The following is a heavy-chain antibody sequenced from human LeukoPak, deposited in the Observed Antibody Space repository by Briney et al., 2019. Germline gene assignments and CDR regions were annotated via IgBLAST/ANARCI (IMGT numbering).Heavy chain of an antibody. Sequence: PGGSLRLCCAASGFTFSSYAMHWGRQAPGKGLEWVAVISYDGSNKYYADSVKGRFTITRDNSKNTLYLQMNSLRAEDTAVYYCARDRVSGFLDYWGQGTLVTVSS. V-gene: IGHV3-30-3*01. J-gene: IGHJ4*02. D-gene: IGHD5-12*01. CDR1: GFTFSSYA. CDR3: ARDRVSGFLDY. CDR2: ISYDGSNK.